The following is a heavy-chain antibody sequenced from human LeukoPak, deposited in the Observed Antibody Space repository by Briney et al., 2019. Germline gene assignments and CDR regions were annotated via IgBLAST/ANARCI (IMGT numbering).Heavy chain of an antibody. CDR3: EAVYSYGYGEGVYMDV. CDR1: GGTFSSYA. Sequence: SVKVSCKASGGTFSSYAISWVRQAPGQGLEWMGGIIPIFGTANYAQKFQGRVTITADKSTSTACMELSSLRSEDTAVYYCEAVYSYGYGEGVYMDVWGKGTTVTVSS. V-gene: IGHV1-69*06. J-gene: IGHJ6*03. CDR2: IIPIFGTA. D-gene: IGHD5-18*01.